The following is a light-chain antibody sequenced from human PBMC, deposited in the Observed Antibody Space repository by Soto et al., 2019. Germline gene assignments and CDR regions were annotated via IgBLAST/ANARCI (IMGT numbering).Light chain of an antibody. CDR2: DVS. CDR3: QQRSSWPWT. J-gene: IGKJ1*01. V-gene: IGKV3-11*01. CDR1: QSVSRN. Sequence: IVLTQSPATLSLSPGERATLSCRASQSVSRNLAWFQQKPGQAPRLLMFDVSNRAAGIPARFSGSGSGTDFTLTISGLEPEDFAVYYCQQRSSWPWTFGQGTKVDIK.